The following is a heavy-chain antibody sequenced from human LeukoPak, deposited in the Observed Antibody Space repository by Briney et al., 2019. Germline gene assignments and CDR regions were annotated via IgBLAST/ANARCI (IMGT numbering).Heavy chain of an antibody. Sequence: SETLSLTCTVSGGSISSYYWSWIRQPPGKGLEWIGYIYYSGSTNYNPSLKSRVTISVDTSKNQFSLKLSSVTAADTAVYYCARTSGYIGLVDYWGQGPLVTVSS. V-gene: IGHV4-59*01. CDR2: IYYSGST. D-gene: IGHD5-24*01. CDR3: ARTSGYIGLVDY. J-gene: IGHJ4*02. CDR1: GGSISSYY.